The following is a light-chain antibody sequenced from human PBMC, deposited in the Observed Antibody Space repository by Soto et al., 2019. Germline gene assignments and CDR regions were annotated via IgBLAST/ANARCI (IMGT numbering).Light chain of an antibody. CDR3: QQFNTYPS. Sequence: AIQVTQSPSSLSASVGDRVTITCRASQGISSALAWYQQKPGKAPKLLIYDASSLESGVPSRFSGSGSGTDFTLTIGSLQPEDFATYYCQQFNTYPSFGGGTKVDIK. CDR2: DAS. V-gene: IGKV1-13*02. J-gene: IGKJ4*01. CDR1: QGISSA.